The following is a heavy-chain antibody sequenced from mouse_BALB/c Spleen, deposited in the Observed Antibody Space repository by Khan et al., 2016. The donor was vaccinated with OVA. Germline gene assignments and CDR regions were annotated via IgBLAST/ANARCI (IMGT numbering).Heavy chain of an antibody. CDR3: ARKNYYDYAMDY. Sequence: EVKLLESGPGLVKPSQSLSLTCTVTGYSITSDYAWDWIRQFPGNKLEWMGYISYGGSTSYNPSLKSRISITRDTPKNQFFLQLNSVTTENTATYYCARKNYYDYAMDYWGQGTSVTVSS. J-gene: IGHJ4*01. D-gene: IGHD1-1*01. CDR1: GYSITSDYA. CDR2: ISYGGST. V-gene: IGHV3-2*02.